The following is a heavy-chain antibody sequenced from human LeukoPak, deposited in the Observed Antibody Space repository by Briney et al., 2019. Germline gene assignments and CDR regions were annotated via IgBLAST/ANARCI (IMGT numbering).Heavy chain of an antibody. CDR3: ARQRYYYGSGRPHYYFDY. V-gene: IGHV4-59*08. D-gene: IGHD3-10*01. CDR2: TYYSGST. Sequence: SETLSLTCTVSGASITKYYWYWIRQPPGKGLEWIGYTYYSGSTNYNPSLESRVTISVDTSKNQFSLKLSSVTAADTAVYYCARQRYYYGSGRPHYYFDYWGQGTLVTVSS. CDR1: GASITKYY. J-gene: IGHJ4*02.